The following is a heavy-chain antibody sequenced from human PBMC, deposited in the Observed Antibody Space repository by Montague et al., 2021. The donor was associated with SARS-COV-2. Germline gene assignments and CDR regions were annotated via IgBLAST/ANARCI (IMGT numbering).Heavy chain of an antibody. D-gene: IGHD5-24*01. V-gene: IGHV4-39*01. J-gene: IGHJ4*02. Sequence: SETLSLTCTVSGGSIDSSSYHWDWIRQSPGKGLEWIGSIYYSGSTSYYNPSLKSRFTISADTSKNQFSLKLTSVTAADTAVYYCARYRRDGSYFLDYWGQGTLVTVSS. CDR2: IYYSGSTS. CDR1: GGSIDSSSYH. CDR3: ARYRRDGSYFLDY.